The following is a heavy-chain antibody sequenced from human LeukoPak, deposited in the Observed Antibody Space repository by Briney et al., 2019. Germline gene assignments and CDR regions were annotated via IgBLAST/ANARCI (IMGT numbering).Heavy chain of an antibody. Sequence: SVKVSCTASGGTFNSYAISWVRQAPGQGLEWMGGIIPIFGTANYAQKFQGRVTITTDESTSTAYMELSSLRSEDTAVYYCAREPNDWFHAFDIWGQGTMVTVSS. CDR1: GGTFNSYA. CDR2: IIPIFGTA. CDR3: AREPNDWFHAFDI. J-gene: IGHJ3*02. V-gene: IGHV1-69*05. D-gene: IGHD3-9*01.